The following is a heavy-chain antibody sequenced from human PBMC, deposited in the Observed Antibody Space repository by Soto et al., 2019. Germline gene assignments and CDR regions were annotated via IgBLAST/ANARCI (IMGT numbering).Heavy chain of an antibody. CDR2: IKQDGSEK. CDR3: ARVVAATTPHWFDP. D-gene: IGHD2-15*01. Sequence: GGSLRLSCAASGFTFSSYWMSWVRQAPGKGLEWVANIKQDGSEKYYVDSVKGRFTISRDNAKNSLYLQMNSLRAEDTAVYYCARVVAATTPHWFDPWGQGTLVTVSS. V-gene: IGHV3-7*01. CDR1: GFTFSSYW. J-gene: IGHJ5*02.